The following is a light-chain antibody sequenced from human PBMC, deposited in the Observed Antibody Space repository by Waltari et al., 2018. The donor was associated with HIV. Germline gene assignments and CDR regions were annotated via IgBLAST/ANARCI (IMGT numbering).Light chain of an antibody. CDR1: QGITSW. V-gene: IGKV1D-12*01. CDR2: AAS. Sequence: DNQMTQSPSSVSASVGDRVTITCRASQGITSWLAWHQQKPGKAPKLLIYAASSLQSGVPSRFRGSGSGTDFTLTISSLQPEDFATYYCQQANSFPLTFGGGTKVEIK. CDR3: QQANSFPLT. J-gene: IGKJ4*01.